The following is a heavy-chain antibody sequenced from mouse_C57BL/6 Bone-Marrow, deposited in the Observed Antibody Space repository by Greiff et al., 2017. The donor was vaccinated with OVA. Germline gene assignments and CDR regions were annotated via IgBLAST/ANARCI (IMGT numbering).Heavy chain of an antibody. CDR3: TTAALFDD. J-gene: IGHJ2*01. Sequence: VQLQQSGAELVRPGASVKLSCTASGFNIKDDYMHWVKQRPEQGLEWIGWIDPENGDTEYASKFQGKATITADTSSNTAYLQLSSLTSEDTAVYYCTTAALFDDWGKGTTLTVSS. V-gene: IGHV14-4*01. CDR1: GFNIKDDY. CDR2: IDPENGDT.